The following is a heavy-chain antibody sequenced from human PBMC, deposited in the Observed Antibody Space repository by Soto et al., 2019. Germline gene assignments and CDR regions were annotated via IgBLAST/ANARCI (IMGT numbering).Heavy chain of an antibody. V-gene: IGHV3-64D*06. CDR1: GFTFSSYA. D-gene: IGHD3-10*01. J-gene: IGHJ6*02. Sequence: PXVSLRLSCSASGFTFSSYAMHWVRQAPGKGLEYVSAISSNGGSTYYADSVKGRFTISRDNSKNTLYLQMSSLRAEDTAVYYCVKDLATMVRGRSYGMDVWGQGTTVTVSS. CDR3: VKDLATMVRGRSYGMDV. CDR2: ISSNGGST.